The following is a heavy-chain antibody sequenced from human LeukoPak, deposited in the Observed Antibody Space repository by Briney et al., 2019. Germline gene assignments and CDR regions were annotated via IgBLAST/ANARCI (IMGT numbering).Heavy chain of an antibody. J-gene: IGHJ4*02. CDR1: GGSFSGYY. Sequence: KPSETLSLTCAVYGGSFSGYYWSWIRQPPGKGLEWIGEINHSGSTNYNPSLKSRVTISVDTSKNQFSLKLSSATAADTAVYYCARGYVSFDYWGQGTLVTVSS. V-gene: IGHV4-34*01. D-gene: IGHD3-16*01. CDR3: ARGYVSFDY. CDR2: INHSGST.